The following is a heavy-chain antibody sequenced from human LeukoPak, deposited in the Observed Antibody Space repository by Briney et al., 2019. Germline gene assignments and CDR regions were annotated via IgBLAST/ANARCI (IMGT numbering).Heavy chain of an antibody. J-gene: IGHJ4*02. CDR2: IYSGGST. CDR1: GFTVSSNY. CDR3: ARDSLYDSSGGIDY. D-gene: IGHD3-22*01. V-gene: IGHV3-53*01. Sequence: GGSLRLSCVASGFTVSSNYMSWVRQAPGKGLEWVSVIYSGGSTYYADSVKGRFTISRDNSKNTLYLQMNSLRAEDTAVYCCARDSLYDSSGGIDYWGQGTLVTVSS.